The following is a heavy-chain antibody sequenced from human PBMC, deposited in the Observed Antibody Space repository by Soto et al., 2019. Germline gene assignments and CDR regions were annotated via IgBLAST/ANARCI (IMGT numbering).Heavy chain of an antibody. CDR1: GFSFSSYT. CDR3: AKDGDYEYFDY. D-gene: IGHD3-22*01. CDR2: INNNSGRK. J-gene: IGHJ4*02. V-gene: IGHV3-23*01. Sequence: PGGSLRLSCAASGFSFSSYTMNWVRQAPGEGLEWVSSINNNSGRKYYADSVKGRFTISRDNSKNTLFLQMNSLKAEDTAVYFCAKDGDYEYFDYWGQGTQVTVSS.